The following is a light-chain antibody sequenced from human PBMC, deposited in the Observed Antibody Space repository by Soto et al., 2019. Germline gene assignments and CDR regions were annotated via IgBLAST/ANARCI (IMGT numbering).Light chain of an antibody. CDR1: QRISSW. Sequence: DLQLTQSPSTLSASVGDRVTITCRGSQRISSWLAWYQQKPPKAPQLLIYDASSLESGVPSTFCGSGSWTDFTLTISRLQPDDSATYYCQQYASYSSITFGQGTRLEIK. V-gene: IGKV1-5*01. CDR2: DAS. J-gene: IGKJ5*01. CDR3: QQYASYSSIT.